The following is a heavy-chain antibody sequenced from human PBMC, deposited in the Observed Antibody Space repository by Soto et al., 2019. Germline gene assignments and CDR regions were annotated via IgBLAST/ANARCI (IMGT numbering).Heavy chain of an antibody. CDR2: ITGNGDTT. J-gene: IGHJ6*03. D-gene: IGHD3-3*02. Sequence: GGSLRLSCAASGFTFRVYAMSWVRQAPGRGLEWVSSITGNGDTTYYPDSVKGRFTISRDNSKNTLFLHMNSLRAEDTAVYYCAKGAAPIRYYYYVDVWGKGTTVSVSS. V-gene: IGHV3-23*01. CDR1: GFTFRVYA. CDR3: AKGAAPIRYYYYVDV.